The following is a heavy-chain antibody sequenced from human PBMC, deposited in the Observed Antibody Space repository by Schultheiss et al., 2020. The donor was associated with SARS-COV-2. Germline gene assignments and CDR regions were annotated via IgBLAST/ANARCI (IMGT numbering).Heavy chain of an antibody. D-gene: IGHD6-13*01. CDR3: ARGEESIAAAGLNGMDV. Sequence: GGSLRLSCAASGFTVSSNYMSWVRQAPGKGLEWVSAISGSGGSTYYADSVKGRFTISRDNSKNTLYLQMNSLRAEDTAVYYCARGEESIAAAGLNGMDVWGQGTTVTVSS. CDR2: ISGSGGST. CDR1: GFTVSSNY. V-gene: IGHV3-23*01. J-gene: IGHJ6*02.